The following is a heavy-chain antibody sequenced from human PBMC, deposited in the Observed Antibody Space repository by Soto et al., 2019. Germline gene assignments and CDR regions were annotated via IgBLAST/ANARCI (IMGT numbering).Heavy chain of an antibody. Sequence: XVKVSCNSSGYMFISYGINWVRQAPGQGLEWMGWISASNGNTKYAQNFQGRVTMTTDTSTSTAYMEMRSLRSDDTAVYYCVRDLDGSGGYYTDYWGPGTLVTVSS. D-gene: IGHD3-10*01. V-gene: IGHV1-18*01. CDR1: GYMFISYG. CDR2: ISASNGNT. J-gene: IGHJ4*02. CDR3: VRDLDGSGGYYTDY.